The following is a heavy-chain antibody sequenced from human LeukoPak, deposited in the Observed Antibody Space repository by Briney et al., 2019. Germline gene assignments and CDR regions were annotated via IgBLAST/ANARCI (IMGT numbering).Heavy chain of an antibody. CDR2: SSTYNTDT. V-gene: IGHV1-18*01. J-gene: IGHJ4*02. Sequence: GASVKVSCKASGYTFSSYGISWVRQAPGQGLEWMGWSSTYNTDTKYAQKVQGRVTMTTDTSTNTAYMELRDLRSDDTAVYYCARESNWAYYFDYWGQGTL. CDR3: ARESNWAYYFDY. D-gene: IGHD1-1*01. CDR1: GYTFSSYG.